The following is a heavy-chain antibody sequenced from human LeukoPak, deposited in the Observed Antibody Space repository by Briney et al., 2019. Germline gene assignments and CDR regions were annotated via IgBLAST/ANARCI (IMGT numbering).Heavy chain of an antibody. V-gene: IGHV4-34*01. D-gene: IGHD3-10*01. J-gene: IGHJ4*02. CDR2: INHSGST. CDR1: GGSFSGYY. CDR3: ARGLVRFGELY. Sequence: SETLSLTCAVYGGSFSGYYWSWIRQPPGKGLEWIGEINHSGSTNYNPSLKSRVTISVDTSKNQFSLELSSVTAADTAVYYCARGLVRFGELYWGQGTLVTVSS.